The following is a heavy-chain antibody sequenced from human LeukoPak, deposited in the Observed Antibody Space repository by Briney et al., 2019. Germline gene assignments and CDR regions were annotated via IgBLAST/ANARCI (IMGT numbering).Heavy chain of an antibody. Sequence: GGSLRLSCAASGFTFSSYSMNWVRQTPGKGLEWVSSISSRSTYIYYADSVKGRFTISRDNAKNSLYLQMNSLRAEDTAVYYCAREPTAMILWGQGTLVTVFS. D-gene: IGHD5-18*01. CDR2: ISSRSTYI. V-gene: IGHV3-21*01. CDR1: GFTFSSYS. CDR3: AREPTAMIL. J-gene: IGHJ4*02.